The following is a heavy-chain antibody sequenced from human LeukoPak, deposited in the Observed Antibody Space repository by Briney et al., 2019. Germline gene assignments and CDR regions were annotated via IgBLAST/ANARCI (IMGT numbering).Heavy chain of an antibody. Sequence: SETLSLTCAVYGGSFSGYYWSWIRQPPGKGLEWIGEINHSGSTNYNPSLKSRDTISVDTSKNQFSLKLSSVTAADTAVYYCARGDHFDWLPLDYWGQGTLVTVSS. CDR3: ARGDHFDWLPLDY. V-gene: IGHV4-34*01. J-gene: IGHJ4*02. D-gene: IGHD3-9*01. CDR1: GGSFSGYY. CDR2: INHSGST.